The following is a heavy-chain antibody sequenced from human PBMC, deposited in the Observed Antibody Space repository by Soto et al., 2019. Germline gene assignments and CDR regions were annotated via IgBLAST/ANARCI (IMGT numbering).Heavy chain of an antibody. D-gene: IGHD6-19*01. V-gene: IGHV4-39*01. CDR1: GGSISSSSYY. CDR2: IYYSGST. CDR3: ARIAVAGIYYYYVMDV. J-gene: IGHJ6*02. Sequence: SETLSLTCTVSGGSISSSSYYWGWIRQPPGKGLEWIGSIYYSGSTYYNPSLKSRVTISVDTSKNQFSLKLSSVTAADTAVYYCARIAVAGIYYYYVMDVWGQGTTVTVSS.